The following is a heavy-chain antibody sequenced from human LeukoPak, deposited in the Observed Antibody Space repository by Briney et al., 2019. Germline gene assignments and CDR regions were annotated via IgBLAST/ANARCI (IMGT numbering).Heavy chain of an antibody. V-gene: IGHV1-2*04. D-gene: IGHD6-13*01. CDR3: ARAGSIAAAYDY. CDR1: GYTFTGYY. J-gene: IGHJ4*02. Sequence: ASVKVSFKASGYTFTGYYMHWVRQAPGQGLEWMGWINPDSGGTNYAQKFQGWVTMTRDTSISTAYMELSRLRSDDTAVYYCARAGSIAAAYDYWGQGTLVTVSS. CDR2: INPDSGGT.